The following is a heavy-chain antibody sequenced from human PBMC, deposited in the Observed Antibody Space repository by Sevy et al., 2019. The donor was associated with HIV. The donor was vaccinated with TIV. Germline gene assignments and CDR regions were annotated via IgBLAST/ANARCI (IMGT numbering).Heavy chain of an antibody. CDR1: GGSISSGGYY. CDR3: AGDRGYYYDSSGDV. D-gene: IGHD3-22*01. V-gene: IGHV4-31*03. J-gene: IGHJ6*02. CDR2: IYYSGST. Sequence: SETLSLTCTVSGGSISSGGYYWSWIRQHPGKGLEWIGYIYYSGSTYYNPSLKSRVTISVDTSKNQFSLKLSSVTAAATAVYYCAGDRGYYYDSSGDVWGQGTTVTVSS.